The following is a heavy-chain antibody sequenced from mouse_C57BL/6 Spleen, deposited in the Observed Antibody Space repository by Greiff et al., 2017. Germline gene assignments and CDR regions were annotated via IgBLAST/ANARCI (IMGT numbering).Heavy chain of an antibody. J-gene: IGHJ2*01. CDR3: ARSDYSNCCFDY. CDR1: GYAFSSSW. V-gene: IGHV1-82*01. Sequence: QVQLQQSGPELVKPGASVKISCKASGYAFSSSWMNWVKQRPGKGLEWIGRIYPGDGDTNYNGKFKGKATLTADKSSSTAYMQLSSLTSEDSAVYFYARSDYSNCCFDYWGQGTTLTVSS. D-gene: IGHD2-5*01. CDR2: IYPGDGDT.